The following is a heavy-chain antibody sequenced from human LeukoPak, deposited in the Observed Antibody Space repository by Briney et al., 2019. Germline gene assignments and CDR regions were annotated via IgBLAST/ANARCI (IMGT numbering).Heavy chain of an antibody. CDR3: AKDPGDFWSGYYTGISFWLPS. Sequence: GRSLRLSCAASGFTFSSYGMHWVRQAPGKGLEWVAVISYDGSNKYYADSVKGRFTISRDNSKNTLYLQMNSLRAEDTAVYYCAKDPGDFWSGYYTGISFWLPSWGQGTLVTVSS. CDR1: GFTFSSYG. V-gene: IGHV3-30*18. J-gene: IGHJ5*02. D-gene: IGHD3-3*01. CDR2: ISYDGSNK.